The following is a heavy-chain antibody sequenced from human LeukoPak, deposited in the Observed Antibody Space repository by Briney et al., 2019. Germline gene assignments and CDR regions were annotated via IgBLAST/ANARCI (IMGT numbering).Heavy chain of an antibody. CDR3: AREGGSICGGDCYSADFDY. D-gene: IGHD2-21*01. V-gene: IGHV1-18*01. CDR1: GGTFSSYA. J-gene: IGHJ4*02. Sequence: GASVKVSCKASGGTFSSYAISWVRQAPGQGLEWMGWISAYNGNTNYAQKLQGRVTMTTDTSTSTAYMELRSLRSDDTAVYYCAREGGSICGGDCYSADFDYWGQGTLLTVSS. CDR2: ISAYNGNT.